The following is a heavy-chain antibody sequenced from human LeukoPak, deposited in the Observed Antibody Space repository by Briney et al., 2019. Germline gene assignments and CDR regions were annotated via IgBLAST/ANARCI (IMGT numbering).Heavy chain of an antibody. CDR3: ARGRTGIKGMVAFDI. V-gene: IGHV3-30-3*01. J-gene: IGHJ3*02. Sequence: GSLRLSCAASGFTFSSYAMHWVRQAPGKGLEWVAVISYDGSNKYYADSVKGRFTISRDNSKNTLYLQMNSLRAEDTAVYYCARGRTGIKGMVAFDIWGQGTMVTVSS. D-gene: IGHD1-1*01. CDR2: ISYDGSNK. CDR1: GFTFSSYA.